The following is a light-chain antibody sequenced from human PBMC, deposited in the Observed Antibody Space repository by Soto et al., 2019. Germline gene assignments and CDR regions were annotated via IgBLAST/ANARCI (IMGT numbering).Light chain of an antibody. CDR2: DAS. CDR3: QNCYYLPI. CDR1: HDITSS. J-gene: IGKJ3*01. V-gene: IGKV1-33*01. Sequence: DIQMTQSPSSLSASVGDRVTITCQASHDITSSLNWYQHKPGNAPKLLIYDASILELGVPSRFSGSGAGTDLTITISRLQPEDVATHYCQNCYYLPIFVPGTTVDF.